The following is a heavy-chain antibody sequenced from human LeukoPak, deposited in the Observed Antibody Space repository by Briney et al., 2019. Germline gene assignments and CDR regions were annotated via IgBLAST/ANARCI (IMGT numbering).Heavy chain of an antibody. CDR2: IIPIFGTA. Sequence: SVKVSCKASGYTFTSYAMHWVRQAPGQRLEWMGGIIPIFGTANYAQKFQGRVTITADESTSTAYMELSSLRSEDTAVYYCARDLGEMATSHYFDYWGQGTLVTVSS. J-gene: IGHJ4*02. CDR1: GYTFTSYA. V-gene: IGHV1-69*13. D-gene: IGHD5-24*01. CDR3: ARDLGEMATSHYFDY.